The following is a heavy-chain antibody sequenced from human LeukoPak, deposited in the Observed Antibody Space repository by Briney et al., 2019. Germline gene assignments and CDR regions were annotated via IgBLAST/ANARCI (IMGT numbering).Heavy chain of an antibody. V-gene: IGHV4-39*07. CDR1: GGSISTSSYY. Sequence: SETLSLTCTVSGGSISTSSYYWSWIRQPPGKGLEWIGEINHSGSTNYNPSLKSRVTISVDTSKNQFSLKLSSVTAADTAVYYCARGLRYYGDAFDIWGQGTMVTVSS. CDR2: INHSGST. D-gene: IGHD3-3*01. CDR3: ARGLRYYGDAFDI. J-gene: IGHJ3*02.